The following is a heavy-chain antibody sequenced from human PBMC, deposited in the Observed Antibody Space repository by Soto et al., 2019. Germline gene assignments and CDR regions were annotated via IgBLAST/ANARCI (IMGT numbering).Heavy chain of an antibody. J-gene: IGHJ5*02. D-gene: IGHD6-13*01. Sequence: QVTLKESGPVLVKPTETLTLSCTVSGFSLSNARMGVSWIRQPPGKALEWLAHIFSNDEKSYSTSLKSRLTISKDTSKSQVVLTMTNMDPVDTATYYCARITLKMYSSSWYWNLDWFDPWGQGTLVTVSS. V-gene: IGHV2-26*01. CDR3: ARITLKMYSSSWYWNLDWFDP. CDR1: GFSLSNARMG. CDR2: IFSNDEK.